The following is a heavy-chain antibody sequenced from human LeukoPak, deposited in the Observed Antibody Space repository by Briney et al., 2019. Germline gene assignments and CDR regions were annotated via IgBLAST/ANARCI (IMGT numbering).Heavy chain of an antibody. CDR2: IYYSGST. V-gene: IGHV4-39*01. D-gene: IGHD6-13*01. CDR3: ARLSYSTEVY. Sequence: SETLSLTCTVSGGSISSSNYYWGWIRQPPGKGLEWIGRIYYSGSTYYNPSLKSRVTISVDTSKNQFSLKLSSVTAADTAVYYCARLSYSTEVYWGQGTLVTVSS. CDR1: GGSISSSNYY. J-gene: IGHJ4*02.